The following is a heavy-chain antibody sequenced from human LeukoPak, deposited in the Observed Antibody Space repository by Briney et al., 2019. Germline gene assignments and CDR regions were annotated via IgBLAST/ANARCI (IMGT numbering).Heavy chain of an antibody. CDR3: ARGGYYFDY. V-gene: IGHV3-74*01. CDR2: INSDGSST. J-gene: IGHJ4*02. Sequence: PGGSLRLSCAASGFTFSSYWMHWVRQAPGMGLVWVSRINSDGSSTSYADYVKGRFTISRDNAKNTLYLQLNSLRAEDTAVYYCARGGYYFDYWGQGTLVTVSS. D-gene: IGHD6-13*01. CDR1: GFTFSSYW.